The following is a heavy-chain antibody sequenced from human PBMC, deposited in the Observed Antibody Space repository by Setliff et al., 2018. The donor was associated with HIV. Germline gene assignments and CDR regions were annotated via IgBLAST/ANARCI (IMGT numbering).Heavy chain of an antibody. CDR1: GYSISDTNW. J-gene: IGHJ3*01. CDR2: IYYSGTI. Sequence: SETLSLTCAVSGYSISDTNWWCWLRQPPGKGLEWIGYIYYSGTIYYNPSLKSRVTMSVDTSKNQFSLKLRSVTAVDTAVYYCARSTSGSQRGAFDVWGQGTMVTVS. CDR3: ARSTSGSQRGAFDV. D-gene: IGHD6-25*01. V-gene: IGHV4-28*05.